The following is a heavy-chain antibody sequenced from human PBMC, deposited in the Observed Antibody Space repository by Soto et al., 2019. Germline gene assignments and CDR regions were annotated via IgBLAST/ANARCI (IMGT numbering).Heavy chain of an antibody. V-gene: IGHV4-31*03. CDR1: GGSISSGGYY. Sequence: QVQLQESGPGLVKPSQTLSLTCTVSGGSISSGGYYWSWIRQHPGKGLEWIGYIYYSGSTYYNPSLKSRVTISVDTSKNQFSLELSSVTAADTAVYYCARDRKHLGGDFDLWGRGTLVTVSS. J-gene: IGHJ2*01. D-gene: IGHD3-16*01. CDR3: ARDRKHLGGDFDL. CDR2: IYYSGST.